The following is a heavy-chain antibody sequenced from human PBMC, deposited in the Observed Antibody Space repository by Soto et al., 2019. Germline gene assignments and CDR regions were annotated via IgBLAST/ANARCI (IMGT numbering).Heavy chain of an antibody. V-gene: IGHV1-69*13. D-gene: IGHD6-13*01. CDR1: GGTFSIYA. CDR3: AREVAGTGYFDY. CDR2: IIPIFGTA. Sequence: SVKVSCKASGGTFSIYAISCVLQAPGQGLEWMGGIIPIFGTANYAQKFQGRVTITADESTSTAYMELSSLRSEDTAVYYCAREVAGTGYFDYWGQGTLVTVSS. J-gene: IGHJ4*02.